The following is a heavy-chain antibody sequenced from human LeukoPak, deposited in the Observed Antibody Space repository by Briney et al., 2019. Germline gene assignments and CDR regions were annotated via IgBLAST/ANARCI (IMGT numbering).Heavy chain of an antibody. CDR2: IRYDGSDK. J-gene: IGHJ3*02. CDR3: MLTGKTEAFDI. Sequence: GSLRLSCAASGFTFSSYDMDWVRQAPGKGLEWVAFIRYDGSDKYYGDSVKGRFTISRDNSKSTLYLQMNSLRAEDTAVYYCMLTGKTEAFDIWGQGTMVTVSS. V-gene: IGHV3-30*02. D-gene: IGHD3-9*01. CDR1: GFTFSSYD.